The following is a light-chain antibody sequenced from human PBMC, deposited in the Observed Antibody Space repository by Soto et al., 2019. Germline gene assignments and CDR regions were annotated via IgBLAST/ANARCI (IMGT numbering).Light chain of an antibody. J-gene: IGKJ1*01. CDR2: DAS. CDR1: QSVSLS. Sequence: IVLTQSPATLSLSQGGRATLSCRASQSVSLSLAWYQQKPGQAPRLLIYDASKRASGFPARFSGSGSGTDFTLTISSLEPEDFAVYYCQERTGWPPWTFGQGTKV. V-gene: IGKV3-11*01. CDR3: QERTGWPPWT.